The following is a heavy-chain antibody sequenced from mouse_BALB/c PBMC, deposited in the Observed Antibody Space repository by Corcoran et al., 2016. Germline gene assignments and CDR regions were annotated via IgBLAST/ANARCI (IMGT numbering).Heavy chain of an antibody. CDR2: INPYNDGT. V-gene: IGHV1S136*01. CDR1: GYTFTSYV. Sequence: EVQLQQSGPELVKPGASVKMSCKASGYTFTSYVMHWVKQKPGQGLEWIGYINPYNDGTKYNEKFKGKATLTSEKSSSTAYMELSSLTSEDSAVYDCAREGRRGYFDVWGAGTTVTVSS. CDR3: AREGRRGYFDV. J-gene: IGHJ1*01.